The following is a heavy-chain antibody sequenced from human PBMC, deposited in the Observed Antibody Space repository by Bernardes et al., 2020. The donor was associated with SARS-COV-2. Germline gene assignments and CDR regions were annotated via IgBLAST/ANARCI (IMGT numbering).Heavy chain of an antibody. CDR2: ISGSGGST. Sequence: GGSLRLSCAASGFTFSSYAMSWVRQAPGKGLEWVSAISGSGGSTYYADSVKGRFTISRDNSKNTLYLQMNSLRAEDTAVYYCAKAQRGYCSGGSCYFDYWGQGTLVSVSS. V-gene: IGHV3-23*01. J-gene: IGHJ4*02. D-gene: IGHD2-15*01. CDR1: GFTFSSYA. CDR3: AKAQRGYCSGGSCYFDY.